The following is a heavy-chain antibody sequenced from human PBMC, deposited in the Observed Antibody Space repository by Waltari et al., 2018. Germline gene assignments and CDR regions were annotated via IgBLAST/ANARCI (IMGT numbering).Heavy chain of an antibody. CDR3: ARVAAAGRGWFDP. D-gene: IGHD6-13*01. Sequence: QVQLQESGPGLVKPSQTLSLTCTVSGGSISSGGYYWSWIRQHPGKGLEWIGYIYHSGSTYDNPSLKSRVTISVDRSKNQFSLKLSSVTAADTAVYYCARVAAAGRGWFDPWGQGTLVTVSS. J-gene: IGHJ5*02. CDR2: IYHSGST. CDR1: GGSISSGGYY. V-gene: IGHV4-31*03.